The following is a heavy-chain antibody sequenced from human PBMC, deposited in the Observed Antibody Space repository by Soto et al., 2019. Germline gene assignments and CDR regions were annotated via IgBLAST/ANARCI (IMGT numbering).Heavy chain of an antibody. CDR2: ISDSGRTI. CDR1: GFTFSSYE. J-gene: IGHJ6*02. V-gene: IGHV3-48*03. Sequence: SLRLSCSASGFTFSSYEMNWVRHAPGKGLEWVSYISDSGRTIYYAYSVKGRFTVSRDDAQNSVYLQMDSLRAEDTAVYYCARDLLHYDFWSGYSAYFYYGMDVWGPGTTVPVSS. D-gene: IGHD3-3*01. CDR3: ARDLLHYDFWSGYSAYFYYGMDV.